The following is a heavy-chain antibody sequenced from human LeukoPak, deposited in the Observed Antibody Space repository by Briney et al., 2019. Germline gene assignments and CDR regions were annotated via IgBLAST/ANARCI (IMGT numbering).Heavy chain of an antibody. Sequence: GTSLRLSCAASGFTFSSFGMHWVRQAPGKGLEWVAVISYDGSDKYYADSVKGRFTISRDNSKNTLYLQMNSLRAEDTGVYYCARDCRYSGSYYGPFDYWGQGTLVTVSS. D-gene: IGHD1-26*01. V-gene: IGHV3-30*03. J-gene: IGHJ4*02. CDR3: ARDCRYSGSYYGPFDY. CDR2: ISYDGSDK. CDR1: GFTFSSFG.